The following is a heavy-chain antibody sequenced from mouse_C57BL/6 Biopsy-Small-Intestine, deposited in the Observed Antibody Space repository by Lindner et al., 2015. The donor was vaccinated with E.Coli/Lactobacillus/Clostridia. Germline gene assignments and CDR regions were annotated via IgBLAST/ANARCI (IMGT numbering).Heavy chain of an antibody. V-gene: IGHV1-81*01. CDR3: ARASSGYVGY. CDR2: IYPRSGNI. Sequence: VQLQESGAELARPGASVKLSCKASGYTFTSYGIGWVKQGTGQGLEWIGEIYPRSGNIYYNEKFKGKATLTADKSSSTAYMELRSLTSEDSAVYFCARASSGYVGYWGQGTTLTVSS. J-gene: IGHJ2*01. CDR1: GYTFTSYG. D-gene: IGHD3-2*02.